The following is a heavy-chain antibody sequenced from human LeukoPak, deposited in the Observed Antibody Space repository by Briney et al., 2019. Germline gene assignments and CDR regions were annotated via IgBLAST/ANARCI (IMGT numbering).Heavy chain of an antibody. D-gene: IGHD3-22*01. Sequence: PSETLSLTCTVSGYSISSGYYWGWIRQSPGKGLEWLGNIWHTGITYNNPSLKSRVTLSVDTSKNQFSLKLSSVTAADPAVFHWVTVSGYYDCRGYCNWGQGTLVTASS. CDR3: VTVSGYYDCRGYCN. J-gene: IGHJ4*02. CDR2: IWHTGIT. V-gene: IGHV4-38-2*02. CDR1: GYSISSGYY.